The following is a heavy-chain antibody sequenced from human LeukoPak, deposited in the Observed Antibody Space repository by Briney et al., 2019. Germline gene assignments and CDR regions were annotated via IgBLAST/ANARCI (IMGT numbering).Heavy chain of an antibody. V-gene: IGHV3-23*01. CDR3: AKDYHESSAYPYYFDY. J-gene: IGHJ4*02. CDR2: ISGSGRNT. Sequence: GGSLRLSCAASGFTFNTYGMSWVRQAPGKGLEWVSAISGSGRNTFYADSVKGRFIISRDNSRNMLYLEMNSLRAEDTAVYYCAKDYHESSAYPYYFDYWGQGTLVTVSS. D-gene: IGHD3-22*01. CDR1: GFTFNTYG.